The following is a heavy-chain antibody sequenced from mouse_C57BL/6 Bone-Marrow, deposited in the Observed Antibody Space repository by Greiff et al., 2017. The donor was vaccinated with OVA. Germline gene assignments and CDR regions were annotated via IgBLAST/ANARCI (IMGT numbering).Heavy chain of an antibody. CDR1: GYTFTSYG. J-gene: IGHJ2*01. Sequence: VQLQQSGAELARPGASVKLSCKASGYTFTSYGISWVKQRTGQGLEWIGEIYPRSGNTYYNEKFKGKATLTADKASSTAYMELRSLTSEDSAVYFCARGRLLRYFDYWGQGTTLTVSS. D-gene: IGHD1-1*01. V-gene: IGHV1-81*01. CDR3: ARGRLLRYFDY. CDR2: IYPRSGNT.